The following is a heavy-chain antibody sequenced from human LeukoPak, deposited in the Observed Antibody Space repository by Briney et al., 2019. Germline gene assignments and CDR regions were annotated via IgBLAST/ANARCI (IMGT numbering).Heavy chain of an antibody. CDR2: INHSGGT. CDR1: GGSFSGYY. J-gene: IGHJ6*02. CDR3: ARGLGSGWTDYYYYGMDV. D-gene: IGHD6-19*01. V-gene: IGHV4-34*01. Sequence: PSETLSLTCAVYGGSFSGYYWSWIRQPPGKGLEWIGEINHSGGTNYNPSLKSRVTISVDTSKNQFSLKLSSVTAADTAVYYCARGLGSGWTDYYYYGMDVWGQGTTVTVSS.